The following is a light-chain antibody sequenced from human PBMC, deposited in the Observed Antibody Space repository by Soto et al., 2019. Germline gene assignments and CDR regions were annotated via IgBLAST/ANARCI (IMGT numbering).Light chain of an antibody. Sequence: QSVLTQPPSVSGAPGQRVTISCTGSSSNIGAGYDVHWYQQLPGTAPKLLIYANSNRPSGVPVRFSGSKSGTSASLAITGLQAEDEADYYCQSYDSSLSPYVFGTGTKLTVL. J-gene: IGLJ1*01. CDR2: ANS. V-gene: IGLV1-40*01. CDR3: QSYDSSLSPYV. CDR1: SSNIGAGYD.